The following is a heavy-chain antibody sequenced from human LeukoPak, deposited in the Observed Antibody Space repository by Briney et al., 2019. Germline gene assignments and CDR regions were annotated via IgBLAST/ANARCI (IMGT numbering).Heavy chain of an antibody. V-gene: IGHV3-23*01. CDR1: GFTFRSYA. J-gene: IGHJ4*02. CDR3: SKDHTGGDYRVRSEGY. CDR2: INYGGT. D-gene: IGHD3-10*01. Sequence: PGGSLRLSCAASGFTFRSYAMTWVRQAPGKGLEWVSTINYGGTFYAESVKGRFTISGDNSKNTLYLQMNSLRAEDTAVYYCSKDHTGGDYRVRSEGYWGQGALVTVTS.